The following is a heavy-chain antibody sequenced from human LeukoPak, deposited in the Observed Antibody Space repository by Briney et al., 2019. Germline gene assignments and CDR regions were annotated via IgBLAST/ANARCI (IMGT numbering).Heavy chain of an antibody. D-gene: IGHD2-2*01. CDR2: INTDGSST. CDR3: AKSRSSSSTTRGPLDY. J-gene: IGHJ4*02. Sequence: GGSLRLSCAASGFTFSTYWMHWVRQAPGKGLVWVSRINTDGSSTNYADYADSVKGRFTISRDNAKNTLYLQMNSLRAEDMALYYCAKSRSSSSTTRGPLDYWGQGTLVTVSS. V-gene: IGHV3-74*01. CDR1: GFTFSTYW.